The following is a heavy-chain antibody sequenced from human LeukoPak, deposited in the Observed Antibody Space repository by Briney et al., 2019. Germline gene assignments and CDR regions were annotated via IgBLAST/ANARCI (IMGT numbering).Heavy chain of an antibody. CDR1: GFTFSSYA. J-gene: IGHJ4*02. D-gene: IGHD4-17*01. CDR3: AKALSQWTVTTGFDY. Sequence: PGGSLRLSCAASGFTFSSYAMSWVRQAPGKGLEWVSAISGSGGSTYYADSVKGRFTISRDNYKNTLYLQMNSLRAEDTAVYYCAKALSQWTVTTGFDYWGRGTLVTVSS. V-gene: IGHV3-23*01. CDR2: ISGSGGST.